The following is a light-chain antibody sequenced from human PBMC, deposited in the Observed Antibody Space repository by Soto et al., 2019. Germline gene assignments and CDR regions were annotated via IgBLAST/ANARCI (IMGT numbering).Light chain of an antibody. CDR1: QSVLYRANNRSH. J-gene: IGKJ1*01. Sequence: DIVLTQFPESLTVSPGERVTINCDSSQSVLYRANNRSHLAWFQQRPGQPPKLLIFWASFREAGVPARSSGSGSGTHFTLAISSLQAEDVAVDHCHQVFITPWTFGQGTRVEIK. CDR3: HQVFITPWT. V-gene: IGKV4-1*01. CDR2: WAS.